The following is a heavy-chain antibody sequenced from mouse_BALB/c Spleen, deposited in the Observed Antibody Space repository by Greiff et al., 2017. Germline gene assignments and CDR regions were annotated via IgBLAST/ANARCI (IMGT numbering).Heavy chain of an antibody. V-gene: IGHV1-7*01. CDR3: AGYYGSSLAWFAY. CDR2: INPSTGYT. J-gene: IGHJ3*01. Sequence: QVQLQQSGAELAKPGASVKMSCKASGYTFTSYWMHWVKQRPGQGLEWIGYINPSTGYTEYNQKFKDKATLTADKSSSTAYMQLSSLTSEDSAVYYCAGYYGSSLAWFAYWGQGTLVTVSA. D-gene: IGHD1-1*01. CDR1: GYTFTSYW.